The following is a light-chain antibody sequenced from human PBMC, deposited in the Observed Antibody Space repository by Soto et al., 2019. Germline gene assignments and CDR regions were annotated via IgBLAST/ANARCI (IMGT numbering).Light chain of an antibody. J-gene: IGKJ1*01. V-gene: IGKV3-20*01. CDR2: GVS. CDR3: HQYGVLPKT. Sequence: EIVLTQSPGTVSLSPGDRATLSCRASQSISANYLAWYQQKPGQAPRLLIYGVSIRATGIPDRFAGSGSGPDFTLTISSLEPEDFAVYYCHQYGVLPKTFGQGTTVEIK. CDR1: QSISANY.